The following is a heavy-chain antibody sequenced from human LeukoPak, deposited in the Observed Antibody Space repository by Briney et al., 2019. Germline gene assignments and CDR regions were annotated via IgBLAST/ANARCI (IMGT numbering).Heavy chain of an antibody. D-gene: IGHD3-10*01. CDR2: TYTSGST. J-gene: IGHJ6*03. CDR1: GGSISSGSYY. CDR3: ARGGVYGPGTYYTYYMDV. Sequence: SQTLSLTCSVSGGSISSGSYYWSWIRQPAGKGLEWIGRTYTSGSTNYNPSLKSRVTISVDTSNKQFSLKLSSVTAADTAVYYCARGGVYGPGTYYTYYMDVWGKGTTVTVSS. V-gene: IGHV4-61*02.